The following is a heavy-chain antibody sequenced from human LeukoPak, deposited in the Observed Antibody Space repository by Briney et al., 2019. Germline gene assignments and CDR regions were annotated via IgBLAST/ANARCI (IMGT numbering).Heavy chain of an antibody. J-gene: IGHJ4*02. D-gene: IGHD6-19*01. CDR3: AGGQGWLVDY. V-gene: IGHV3-20*04. CDR1: GFTFDDYG. Sequence: GGSLRLSCAASGFTFDDYGMSWVRQAPGKGLEWVSGINWNGGGTGYADSVKGRFTIARDNAKNSLFLQMNSLRAEDTAVYYCAGGQGWLVDYWGQGALVTVSS. CDR2: INWNGGGT.